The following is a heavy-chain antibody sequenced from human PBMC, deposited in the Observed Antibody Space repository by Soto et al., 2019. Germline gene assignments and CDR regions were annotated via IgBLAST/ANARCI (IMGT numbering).Heavy chain of an antibody. D-gene: IGHD3-16*01. CDR3: ARFWGPVTSAVDDY. CDR2: ISYDGNIK. V-gene: IGHV3-30*03. Sequence: QVQLVESGGGVVQPGRSLRLSCAASGFAFSNFGMQWGRQAPGKGLEWVASISYDGNIKKFADSVKGRFTISRDISSNTLVLQMSGLRREDTGVYYCARFWGPVTSAVDDYWGQGTLVTVSS. CDR1: GFAFSNFG. J-gene: IGHJ4*02.